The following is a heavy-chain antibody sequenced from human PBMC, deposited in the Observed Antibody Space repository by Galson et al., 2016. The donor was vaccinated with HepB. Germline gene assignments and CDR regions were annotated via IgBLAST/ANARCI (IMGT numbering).Heavy chain of an antibody. D-gene: IGHD2-2*01. CDR3: ARERFCSSATCYVGDAFHI. CDR1: GFTFSTYY. Sequence: SLRLCCAASGFTFSTYYMTWVRQPPGKGLEWVAGIKQDGSEKYYVDSVKGRFTISRDNAKNSLYVQMDSLRAEDTAVYFCARERFCSSATCYVGDAFHIGGQGTMVTVSS. J-gene: IGHJ3*02. CDR2: IKQDGSEK. V-gene: IGHV3-7*05.